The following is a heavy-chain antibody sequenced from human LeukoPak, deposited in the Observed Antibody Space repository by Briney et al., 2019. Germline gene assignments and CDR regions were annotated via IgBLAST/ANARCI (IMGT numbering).Heavy chain of an antibody. Sequence: GGSLRLSCAASGFTFSSYAMHWVRQAPGKGLEWVAVISYDGSNKYYADSVKGRFTISRDNSKNTLYLQMNSLRAEDTAVYYCAREQTFPYFDSWGQGTLVTVSS. CDR1: GFTFSSYA. D-gene: IGHD3-16*01. J-gene: IGHJ4*02. CDR3: AREQTFPYFDS. V-gene: IGHV3-30-3*01. CDR2: ISYDGSNK.